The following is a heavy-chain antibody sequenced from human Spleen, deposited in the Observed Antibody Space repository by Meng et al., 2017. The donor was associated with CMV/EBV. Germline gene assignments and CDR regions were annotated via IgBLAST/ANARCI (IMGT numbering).Heavy chain of an antibody. CDR1: GFTFSSYW. D-gene: IGHD6-13*01. CDR2: ISWNSGSI. CDR3: ASAPAGFGY. Sequence: GESLKISCAASGFTFSSYWMHWVRQAPGKGLEWVSGISWNSGSIGYADSVKGRFTISRDNAKNSLYLQMNSLRAEDTAVYYCASAPAGFGYWGQGTLVTVSS. J-gene: IGHJ4*02. V-gene: IGHV3-74*01.